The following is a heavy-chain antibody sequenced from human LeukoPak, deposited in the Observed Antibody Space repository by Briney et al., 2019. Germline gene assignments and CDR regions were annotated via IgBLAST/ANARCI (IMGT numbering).Heavy chain of an antibody. CDR1: GGSLSGHH. J-gene: IGHJ6*03. Sequence: PSETLSLNCAVYGGSLSGHHWNWIRQTPGKGLEWIGEINHGGKTDYNPSLKSRVTISIDTSKNQFSLNLTSVTAADTALYYCARGAFYDNSGYMTYYFYYYMDVWGKGTTVTVSS. D-gene: IGHD3-22*01. CDR2: INHGGKT. CDR3: ARGAFYDNSGYMTYYFYYYMDV. V-gene: IGHV4-34*01.